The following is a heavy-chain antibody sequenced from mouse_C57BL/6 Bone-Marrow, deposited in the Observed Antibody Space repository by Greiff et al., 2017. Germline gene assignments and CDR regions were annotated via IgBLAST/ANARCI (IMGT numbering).Heavy chain of an antibody. CDR3: ARGYDYDYAMDY. V-gene: IGHV1-39*01. CDR2: INPNYGTT. D-gene: IGHD2-4*01. CDR1: GYSFTDYN. J-gene: IGHJ4*01. Sequence: EVPLQQSGPELVKPGALVKISCKASGYSFTDYNMNWVTQSNGNSLEWIGVINPNYGTTSYNQKFKGKATLTVDQSSSTAYMQLNSLTSEDSAVYCCARGYDYDYAMDYWGQGTSVTVSS.